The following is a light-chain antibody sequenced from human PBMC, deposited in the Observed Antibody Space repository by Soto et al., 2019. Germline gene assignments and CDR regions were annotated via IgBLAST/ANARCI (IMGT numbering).Light chain of an antibody. J-gene: IGKJ3*01. Sequence: DIQMTQSPSTLSASVGDTVIITCRASQSSSSYLAWYQQKPGRAPNLLIYRASSLQSGVPSRFSGSGSGTEFTLTIGSLQPDDFATYYCQQYATYAFTFGPGTKVDIK. CDR2: RAS. V-gene: IGKV1-5*03. CDR3: QQYATYAFT. CDR1: QSSSSY.